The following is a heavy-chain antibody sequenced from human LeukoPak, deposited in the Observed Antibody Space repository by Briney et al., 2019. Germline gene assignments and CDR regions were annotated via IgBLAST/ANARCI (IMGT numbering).Heavy chain of an antibody. J-gene: IGHJ4*02. CDR3: SRGSDESKTGDY. D-gene: IGHD6-25*01. V-gene: IGHV4-34*01. CDR2: IHPSGST. CDR1: GGSFSHYY. Sequence: SETLSLTCAIDGGSFSHYYWSWIRQPPGKGLEWVGEIHPSGSTSFNPSLESRVSISKDTSKNQFSLKLTSVTAADTAVYYCSRGSDESKTGDYWGQGTLVTVSS.